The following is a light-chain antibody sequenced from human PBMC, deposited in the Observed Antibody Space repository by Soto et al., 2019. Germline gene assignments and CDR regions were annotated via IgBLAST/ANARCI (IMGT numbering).Light chain of an antibody. Sequence: EIVLKQSPATLSLSPGERATLSCRASQSVSSNFLAWYQQKPGQAPRLLIYDASNRATGIPDRFSGSGSGTDFTLTISRLEPEDFAVYYCQQFGSSPRTFGQGTKVDIK. V-gene: IGKV3-20*01. CDR3: QQFGSSPRT. CDR1: QSVSSNF. CDR2: DAS. J-gene: IGKJ1*01.